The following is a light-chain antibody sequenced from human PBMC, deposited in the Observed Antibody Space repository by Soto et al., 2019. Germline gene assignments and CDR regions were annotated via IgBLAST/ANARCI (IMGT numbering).Light chain of an antibody. CDR2: DVI. CDR3: ISYTSSRAYV. V-gene: IGLV2-11*01. J-gene: IGLJ1*01. CDR1: RSDVGGYDY. Sequence: QSVLTQPRSVSGSPGQSVSISCTGARSDVGGYDYVSWYQQHPDKAPKVIIYDVIKRTSGVPDRFSGSKSGNMASMNISGLQPEDEADYSCISYTSSRAYVFAIGSKVTVL.